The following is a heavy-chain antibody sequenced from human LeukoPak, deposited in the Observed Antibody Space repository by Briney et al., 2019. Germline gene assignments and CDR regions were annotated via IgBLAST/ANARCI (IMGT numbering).Heavy chain of an antibody. V-gene: IGHV1-24*01. CDR1: GYTLTELS. CDR3: ATVTGERRTRYYFDY. Sequence: ASVKVSCKVSGYTLTELSMHWVRQAPGKGLEWMGGFDPEDGETIYAQKFQGRVTMTEDTSTDTAYMELSSLRSEDTAVYYCATVTGERRTRYYFDYRGQGTLVTVSS. CDR2: FDPEDGET. J-gene: IGHJ4*02. D-gene: IGHD7-27*01.